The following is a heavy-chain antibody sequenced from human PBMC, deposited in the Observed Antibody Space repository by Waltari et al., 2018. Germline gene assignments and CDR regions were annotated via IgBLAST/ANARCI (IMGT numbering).Heavy chain of an antibody. D-gene: IGHD1-1*01. J-gene: IGHJ4*02. Sequence: EVHLLESGGGLVQPGGSLRLSCAASGFTFRRYAMTWVRPAPGKGLECVSSISGRSERINYADSGKGRFTISRDNSKNTLYLQMDGLRDEDTAVYYCARDVDSNPEGTYWGQGTLVTVSS. CDR1: GFTFRRYA. CDR2: ISGRSERI. V-gene: IGHV3-23*01. CDR3: ARDVDSNPEGTY.